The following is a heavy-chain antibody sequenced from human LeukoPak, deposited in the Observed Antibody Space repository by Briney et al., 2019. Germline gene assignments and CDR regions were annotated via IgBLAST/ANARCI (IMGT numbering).Heavy chain of an antibody. CDR3: ARGRRTRGLYCSGGSCFDYYMDV. CDR2: ISTYNGNT. CDR1: GYTFTSYS. V-gene: IGHV1-18*01. Sequence: ASVKVSCKASGYTFTSYSITWVRQAPGQGLEWMGWISTYNGNTNYAQNLQGRVTMTTDTSTSTAYMELRSLRSDDTAVYYCARGRRTRGLYCSGGSCFDYYMDVWGKGTTVTVSS. J-gene: IGHJ6*03. D-gene: IGHD2-15*01.